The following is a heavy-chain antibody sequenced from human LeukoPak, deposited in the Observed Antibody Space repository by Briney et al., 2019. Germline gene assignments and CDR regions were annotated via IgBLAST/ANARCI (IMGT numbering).Heavy chain of an antibody. J-gene: IGHJ5*02. CDR3: ARDQIGHCSGTSCYGFDP. CDR1: GFTFSSYS. D-gene: IGHD2-2*01. Sequence: GGSLRLSCAASGFTFSSYSMNWVRQAPGKGLEWVSSISSSSSYIYYADSVKGRFTISRDNAKNSLYLQMNSLRAEDTAVYYCARDQIGHCSGTSCYGFDPWGQGSLVTVSS. CDR2: ISSSSSYI. V-gene: IGHV3-21*01.